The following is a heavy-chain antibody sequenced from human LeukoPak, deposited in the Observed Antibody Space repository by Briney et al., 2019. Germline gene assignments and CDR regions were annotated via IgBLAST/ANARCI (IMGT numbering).Heavy chain of an antibody. Sequence: GRSLRLSCAASGXTFSSYGMHWVRQAPGKGLEWVAVISYDGSNKYYADSVKGRFTISRDNSKNTLYLQMNSLRAEDTAVYYYAKDWGVTLVVVAPDYWGQGTLVTVSS. CDR2: ISYDGSNK. D-gene: IGHD2-15*01. CDR3: AKDWGVTLVVVAPDY. V-gene: IGHV3-30*18. J-gene: IGHJ4*02. CDR1: GXTFSSYG.